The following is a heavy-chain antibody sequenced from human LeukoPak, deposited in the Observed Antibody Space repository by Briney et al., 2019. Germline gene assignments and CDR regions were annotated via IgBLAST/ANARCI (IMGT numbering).Heavy chain of an antibody. CDR1: GFTFSSYW. CDR2: IRQDGSET. CDR3: ARDWSCDY. J-gene: IGHJ4*02. Sequence: GGPLRLSCAASGFTFSSYWMSWVRQAPGKGLEGVSSIRQDGSETYYVDSVKGRFTISRDNPKNSLFLQMNSLRADDTAVFYCARDWSCDYWGQGALVTVSS. D-gene: IGHD3-3*01. V-gene: IGHV3-7*05.